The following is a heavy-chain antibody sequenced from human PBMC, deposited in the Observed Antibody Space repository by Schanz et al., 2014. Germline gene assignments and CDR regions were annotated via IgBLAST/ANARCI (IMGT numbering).Heavy chain of an antibody. V-gene: IGHV3-33*08. J-gene: IGHJ5*01. CDR2: IWFDGNNK. D-gene: IGHD3-10*01. Sequence: VQLLESGGGLVQPGGSLRLSCAASGFTFSSYGMHWVRQAPGKGLEWVAVIWFDGNNKYYADSVKGRFTVSRDNSKNIVYLQMNRLRAEDTAVYYCANRGHLRGWFDSWGQGTLVTVSS. CDR3: ANRGHLRGWFDS. CDR1: GFTFSSYG.